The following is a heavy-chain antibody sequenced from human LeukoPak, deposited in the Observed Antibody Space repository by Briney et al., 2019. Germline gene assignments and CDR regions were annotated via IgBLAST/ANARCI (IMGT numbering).Heavy chain of an antibody. CDR3: ARGTTLTVTTYSDY. J-gene: IGHJ4*02. Sequence: PGGSLRLSCAASGFTFSSYSMNWVRQAPGKGLEWVSSISSSSSYIYYADSVKGRFTISRDNAKNSLYLQMNSLRAEDTAVYYCARGTTLTVTTYSDYWGQGTLVTVSS. V-gene: IGHV3-21*01. CDR2: ISSSSSYI. D-gene: IGHD4-11*01. CDR1: GFTFSSYS.